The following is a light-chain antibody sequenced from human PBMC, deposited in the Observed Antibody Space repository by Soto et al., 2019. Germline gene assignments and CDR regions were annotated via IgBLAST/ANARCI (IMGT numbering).Light chain of an antibody. CDR1: SSNIGSNY. V-gene: IGLV1-47*01. CDR3: AVWDDSLSGREV. J-gene: IGLJ2*01. Sequence: QSVLTQPPSASGTPGQRVSISCSGSSSNIGSNYVYWYQQVPGTTPKLLIYKNNQRPAGVTDRFSGSKSGTSASLAISGLRSEDEADYYCAVWDDSLSGREVFGGGTQLTVL. CDR2: KNN.